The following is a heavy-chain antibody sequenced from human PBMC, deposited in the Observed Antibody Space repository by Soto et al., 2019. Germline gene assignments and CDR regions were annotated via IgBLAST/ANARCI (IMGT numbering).Heavy chain of an antibody. D-gene: IGHD6-13*01. CDR2: ISYSGST. V-gene: IGHV4-59*01. J-gene: IGHJ4*02. Sequence: QVQLQESGPGLVKPSETLSLTCTVSGGSISSYYWSWIRQPPGKGLEWIGYISYSGSTNYNPSLKSRVTISVDMSKNPFSPKLSSVAAADTAVYYCAREGQQLVRGASDYWGQGTLVTVSS. CDR3: AREGQQLVRGASDY. CDR1: GGSISSYY.